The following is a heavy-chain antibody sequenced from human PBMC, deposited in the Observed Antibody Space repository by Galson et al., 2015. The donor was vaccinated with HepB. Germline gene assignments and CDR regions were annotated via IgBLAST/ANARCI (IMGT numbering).Heavy chain of an antibody. CDR3: TRTGLFYDESGQPYPGNAFCN. V-gene: IGHV3-21*01. D-gene: IGHD3-16*01. J-gene: IGHJ3*02. CDR1: GFTFSDYT. CDR2: ISSGGTSI. Sequence: SLRLSCAASGFTFSDYTINWVRQAPGKGLEWVSSISSGGTSIYYADSVKGRFTISRDNAKNSLFLQMSSLGAEDTAEYHCTRTGLFYDESGQPYPGNAFCNWGPGTMVTVSS.